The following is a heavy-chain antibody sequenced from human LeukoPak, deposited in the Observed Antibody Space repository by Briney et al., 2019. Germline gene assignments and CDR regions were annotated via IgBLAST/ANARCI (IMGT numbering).Heavy chain of an antibody. V-gene: IGHV4-59*01. Sequence: SETLSLTCTVSGASISDCYWSWVRQPPGKVLEWIGYIYYRGSSNYNPSVKSRVTISVATSKHQFSLKLSSVTAPDTAVYYCARACASGYYGAVDYWGQETLVTVSS. CDR1: GASISDCY. J-gene: IGHJ4*02. CDR2: IYYRGSS. D-gene: IGHD3-22*01. CDR3: ARACASGYYGAVDY.